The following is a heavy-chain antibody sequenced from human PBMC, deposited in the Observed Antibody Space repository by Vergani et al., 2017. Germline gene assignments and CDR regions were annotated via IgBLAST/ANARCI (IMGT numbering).Heavy chain of an antibody. V-gene: IGHV4-30-2*01. Sequence: QLQLQESGSGLVKPSQTLSLTCAVSGDSITNGGFSWNWIRQPPGKGPEWIGYIFPSGNSDYNPSLKNRVSISLDKSKNQFSLWVNSVTCADTAVYFCASASLRALVGYYYYMDVWGKGKTVVVSS. CDR2: IFPSGNS. CDR3: ASASLRALVGYYYYMDV. J-gene: IGHJ6*03. D-gene: IGHD3-16*01. CDR1: GDSITNGGFS.